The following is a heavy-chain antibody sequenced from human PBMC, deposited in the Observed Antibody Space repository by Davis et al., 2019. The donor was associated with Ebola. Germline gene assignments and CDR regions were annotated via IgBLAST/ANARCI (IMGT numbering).Heavy chain of an antibody. J-gene: IGHJ1*01. CDR3: ASFDSSGYYQGIQH. D-gene: IGHD3-22*01. CDR2: IRSDGINR. CDR1: GFIFSSYV. V-gene: IGHV3-30*02. Sequence: GGSLRLSCAAPGFIFSSYVIHWVRQAPGKGLEWVAFIRSDGINRYYADSVKGRFTISRDNSKNTLYLQMNSLRAEDTAVYYCASFDSSGYYQGIQHWGQGTLVTVSS.